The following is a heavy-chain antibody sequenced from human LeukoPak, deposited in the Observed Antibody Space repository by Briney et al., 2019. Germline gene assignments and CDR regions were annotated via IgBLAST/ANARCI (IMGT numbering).Heavy chain of an antibody. Sequence: ASVKVSCKVSGYTLTELSMHWVRQAPGKGLEWMGGFDPEDGETIYAQKFQGRVTMTEDTSTDTAYMELSSLRSDDTAVYYCARDADSGSYYWFDPWGQGTLVTVSS. CDR1: GYTLTELS. V-gene: IGHV1-24*01. CDR2: FDPEDGET. D-gene: IGHD1-26*01. CDR3: ARDADSGSYYWFDP. J-gene: IGHJ5*02.